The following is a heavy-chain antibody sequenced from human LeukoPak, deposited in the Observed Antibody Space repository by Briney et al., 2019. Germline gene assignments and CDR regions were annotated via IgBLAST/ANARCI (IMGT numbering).Heavy chain of an antibody. CDR3: AKTGDYYDSSDFYRPDAFDI. J-gene: IGHJ3*02. CDR1: GFTFTTYA. D-gene: IGHD3-22*01. CDR2: ISGSGGKT. Sequence: GGSLRLSCAASGFTFTTYAMSWVRQAPGKGLEWVSAISGSGGKTYYADSVTGRFTISRDNSKNTLYLQMNSLRAEDTAVYHCAKTGDYYDSSDFYRPDAFDIWGLGTVVSVSS. V-gene: IGHV3-23*01.